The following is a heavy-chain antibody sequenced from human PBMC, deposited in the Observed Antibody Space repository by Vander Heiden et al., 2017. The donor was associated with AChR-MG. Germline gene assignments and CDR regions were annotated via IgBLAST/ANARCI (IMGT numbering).Heavy chain of an antibody. Sequence: QVQLVESGGGVVQSGRSLRLSCAASGFTFSSYGMHWVRQAPGKGLGWVAVIWYDGSNKYYADSVKGRFTISRDNSKNTLYLQMNSLRAEDTAVYYCARERYYGSGSYSYWGQGTLVTVSS. V-gene: IGHV3-33*01. D-gene: IGHD3-10*01. CDR2: IWYDGSNK. J-gene: IGHJ4*02. CDR1: GFTFSSYG. CDR3: ARERYYGSGSYSY.